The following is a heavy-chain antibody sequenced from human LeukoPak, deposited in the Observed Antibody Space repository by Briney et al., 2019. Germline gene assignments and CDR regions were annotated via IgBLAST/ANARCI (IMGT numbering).Heavy chain of an antibody. V-gene: IGHV1-46*01. CDR1: GYSFSSYY. D-gene: IGHD3-22*01. CDR3: ASNYYDSSGYITPFDY. Sequence: ASVKVSCKASGYSFSSYYMDWVRQAPGQGLEWMGIINPSGGSTSYAQKFQGRVTMTRDTSTSTVYMELSSLRSEDTAVYYCASNYYDSSGYITPFDYWGQGTLVTVSS. CDR2: INPSGGST. J-gene: IGHJ4*02.